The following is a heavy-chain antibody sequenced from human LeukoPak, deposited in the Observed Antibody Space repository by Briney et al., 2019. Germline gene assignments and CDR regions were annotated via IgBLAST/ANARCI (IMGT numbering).Heavy chain of an antibody. CDR3: AGEYCSGGTCRQGFDY. CDR1: GYTSTGYY. V-gene: IGHV1-2*02. D-gene: IGHD2-15*01. Sequence: ASVKASCKASGYTSTGYYMHWVRQAPGQGLEYMGWINPNSGDTNHAQNFQGRVTLTRDTSISTAYMELSSLRSDDSALYYCAGEYCSGGTCRQGFDYWGQGTLVTVSS. CDR2: INPNSGDT. J-gene: IGHJ4*02.